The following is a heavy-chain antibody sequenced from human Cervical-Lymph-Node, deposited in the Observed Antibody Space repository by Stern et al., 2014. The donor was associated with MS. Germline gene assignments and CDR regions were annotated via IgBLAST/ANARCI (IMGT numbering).Heavy chain of an antibody. CDR3: AHRTAGPFDY. Sequence: ITLKESGPALVKPTQTLTLTCTFSGFSLSTSGLGVGWIRQPPEEALEWLAYIYWDDQKRYSPSLKSRLTSTKDTSKNQVVLTLTNVDPVDTATYYCAHRTAGPFDYWGQGTLVTVSS. V-gene: IGHV2-5*02. J-gene: IGHJ4*02. CDR2: IYWDDQK. CDR1: GFSLSTSGLG.